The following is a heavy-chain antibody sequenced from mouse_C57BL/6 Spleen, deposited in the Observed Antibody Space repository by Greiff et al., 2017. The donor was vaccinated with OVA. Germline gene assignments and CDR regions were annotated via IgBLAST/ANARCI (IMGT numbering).Heavy chain of an antibody. CDR2: FYSGSGSI. CDR1: GYTFTEYT. CDR3: GRHEVDTTVDLFAY. D-gene: IGHD1-1*01. J-gene: IGHJ3*01. V-gene: IGHV1-62-2*01. Sequence: QVQLQQSGAELVKPGASVKLSCKASGYTFTEYTIHWVKQRSGQGLEWIGWFYSGSGSIKYNEKFKDKATLTADKSPSTVFMELSRLTSEDAAVLFCGRHEVDTTVDLFAYWGQGTLVTVSA.